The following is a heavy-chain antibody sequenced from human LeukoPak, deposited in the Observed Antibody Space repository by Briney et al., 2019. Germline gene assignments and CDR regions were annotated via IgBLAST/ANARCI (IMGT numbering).Heavy chain of an antibody. CDR1: GYTFTSYD. CDR2: MNLNSGNT. CDR3: ARGRDNYYGSGSGPNDY. D-gene: IGHD3-10*01. V-gene: IGHV1-8*03. Sequence: ASVKVSCKASGYTFTSYDINWVRQATGQGLEWMGWMNLNSGNTGYAQKFQGRVTITRNTSISTAYMELSSLRSEDTAVYYCARGRDNYYGSGSGPNDYWGQGTLVTVSS. J-gene: IGHJ4*02.